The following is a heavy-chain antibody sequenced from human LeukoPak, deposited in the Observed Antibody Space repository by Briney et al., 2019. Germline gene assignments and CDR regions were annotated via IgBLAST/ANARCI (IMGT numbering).Heavy chain of an antibody. D-gene: IGHD3-22*01. CDR1: GFTFSSYG. J-gene: IGHJ4*02. CDR3: VKGSYYESSGHYYFDY. CDR2: IWYDGSNK. Sequence: PGGSLRLSCAASGFTFSSYGMHWVRQAPGKGLEWVAVIWYDGSNKYYADSVKGRFTISRDNSKNTLYLQMDSLRAEDTAVNYCVKGSYYESSGHYYFDYWGQGTLVTVSS. V-gene: IGHV3-33*06.